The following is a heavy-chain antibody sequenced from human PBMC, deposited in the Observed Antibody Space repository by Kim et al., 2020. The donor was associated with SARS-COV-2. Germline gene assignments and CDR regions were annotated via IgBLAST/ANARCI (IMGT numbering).Heavy chain of an antibody. CDR3: ARSRTTVTSPTDY. CDR1: GFTFSSYA. V-gene: IGHV3-64*01. Sequence: GGSLRLSCAASGFTFSSYAMHWVRQAPGKGLEYVSAISSNGGSTYYANSVKGRFTTSRDNSKNTLYLQMGSLRAEDMAVYYCARSRTTVTSPTDYCGQGT. CDR2: ISSNGGST. D-gene: IGHD4-17*01. J-gene: IGHJ4*02.